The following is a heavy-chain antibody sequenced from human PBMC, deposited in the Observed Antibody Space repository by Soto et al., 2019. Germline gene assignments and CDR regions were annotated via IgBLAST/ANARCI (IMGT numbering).Heavy chain of an antibody. CDR2: IKQDGSEK. Sequence: EVQLVESGGGLVQPGGSLRLSCAASGFTFSSYWMSWVRQAPGKGLEWVANIKQDGSEKYYVDSVEGRFTISRDNAKNSLYLQMNSLRAEDTAVYYCASPSCSGGSCYYDYWGQGTLVTVSS. J-gene: IGHJ4*02. CDR3: ASPSCSGGSCYYDY. V-gene: IGHV3-7*02. CDR1: GFTFSSYW. D-gene: IGHD2-15*01.